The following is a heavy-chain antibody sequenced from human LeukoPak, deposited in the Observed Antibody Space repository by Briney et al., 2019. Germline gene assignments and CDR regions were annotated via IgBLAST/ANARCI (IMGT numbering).Heavy chain of an antibody. J-gene: IGHJ6*02. V-gene: IGHV4-30-4*01. Sequence: PSQTLSLTCTVSGGSISSGDYYWSWIRQPPGKGLEWIGYIYYSGSTYYNPSLKSRVTISVDTSKNQFSLKLSSVTAADTAVYYCARETTVTTYIYYYGMDVWGQGTTVTVSS. CDR2: IYYSGST. D-gene: IGHD4-17*01. CDR3: ARETTVTTYIYYYGMDV. CDR1: GGSISSGDYY.